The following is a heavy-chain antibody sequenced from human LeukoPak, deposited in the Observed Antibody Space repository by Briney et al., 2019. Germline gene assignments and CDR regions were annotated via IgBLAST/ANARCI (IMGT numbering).Heavy chain of an antibody. CDR1: GGTFSSYA. Sequence: GASVKVSCKASGGTFSSYAISWVRQAPGQGLEWMGGIIPIFGTANYAQKFQGRVTITTDESTSTAYMELSSLRSEDTAVYYCARLPQAIAAAGPPHYMDVWGKGTTVTVSS. CDR3: ARLPQAIAAAGPPHYMDV. CDR2: IIPIFGTA. J-gene: IGHJ6*03. V-gene: IGHV1-69*05. D-gene: IGHD6-13*01.